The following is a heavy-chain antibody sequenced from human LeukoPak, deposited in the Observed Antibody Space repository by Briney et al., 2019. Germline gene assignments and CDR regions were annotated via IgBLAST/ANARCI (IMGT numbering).Heavy chain of an antibody. V-gene: IGHV3-48*01. CDR3: ARDRDGDEDFDY. Sequence: PGGSLRLSCAFSGFTINDYGVNWVRRAPGKGLEWISHTSVNGAVTTYADSVKGRFTISSDTAKNSLYLQLNSLTVGDTAMYYCARDRDGDEDFDYWGRGTLVTVSS. D-gene: IGHD4-17*01. CDR2: TSVNGAVT. J-gene: IGHJ4*02. CDR1: GFTINDYG.